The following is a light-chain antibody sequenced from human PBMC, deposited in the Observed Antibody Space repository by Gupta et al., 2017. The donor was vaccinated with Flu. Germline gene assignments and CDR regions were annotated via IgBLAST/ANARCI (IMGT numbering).Light chain of an antibody. CDR3: TRGKHPWT. Sequence: DVVMSQSPLSLSVTLGQAASISCRSSQSLVYKNGITYLTWFQQRPGQSPRRLIYEVSNRDYGVPDRFSGSGSVTDFTLKSSRGEAENVGVYYFTRGKHPWTFGQGTMMEI. J-gene: IGKJ2*02. CDR2: EVS. CDR1: QSLVYKNGITY. V-gene: IGKV2-30*01.